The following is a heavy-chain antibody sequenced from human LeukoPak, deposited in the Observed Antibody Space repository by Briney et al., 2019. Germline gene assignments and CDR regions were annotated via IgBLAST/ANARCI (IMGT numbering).Heavy chain of an antibody. CDR1: GFSFSSYW. CDR3: ARLLQLVSAKRVWFDP. CDR2: IHPGDSDT. V-gene: IGHV5-51*01. J-gene: IGHJ5*02. Sequence: GESLKISCKGSGFSFSSYWIAWVRQMPGKGLEWMGIIHPGDSDTRYSPSFQGHVTISADKSISTAYLQWTSLEASDTGTYYCARLLQLVSAKRVWFDPWGQGTRVTVSS. D-gene: IGHD5/OR15-5a*01.